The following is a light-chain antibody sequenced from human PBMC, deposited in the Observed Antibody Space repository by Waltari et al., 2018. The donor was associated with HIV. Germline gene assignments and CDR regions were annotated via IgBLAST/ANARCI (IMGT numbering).Light chain of an antibody. J-gene: IGLJ1*01. Sequence: SYVLTQPASVSVASGQTANVTSGGEEVDSKSGLWYQQRAGKAPILVLYDDTDRPSGIPERFSGSNFGNTATLTISRVEAGDEGDYYCHVWERSSDEYVFGTGTKVTV. CDR1: EVDSKS. CDR3: HVWERSSDEYV. CDR2: DDT. V-gene: IGLV3-21*02.